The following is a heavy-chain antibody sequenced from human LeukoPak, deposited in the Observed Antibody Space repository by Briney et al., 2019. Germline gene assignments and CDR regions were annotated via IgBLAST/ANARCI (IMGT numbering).Heavy chain of an antibody. Sequence: GGSLRLSCAASGFTFSTYGMNWVRQAPGKGLEWVSTISTNSANTYYTDSVEGRFTISRDNSKDTLFMQMNSLRAEDTAVYYCAKGQSTIATRSFDPWGQGTLVTVSS. CDR2: ISTNSANT. D-gene: IGHD6-6*01. J-gene: IGHJ5*02. CDR1: GFTFSTYG. CDR3: AKGQSTIATRSFDP. V-gene: IGHV3-23*01.